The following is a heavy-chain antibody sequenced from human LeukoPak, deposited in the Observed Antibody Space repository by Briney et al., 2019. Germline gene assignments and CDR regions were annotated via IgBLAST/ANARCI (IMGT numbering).Heavy chain of an antibody. CDR2: IYHSGST. Sequence: SETLSLTCTVSGGSISSGGYYWSWIRQPPGKGLEWIGYIYHSGSTYYNPSLKSRVTISVDRSKNQFSLKLSSVTAADTAVYYCARGRDYGDYAFDYWGQGTLVTVSS. V-gene: IGHV4-30-2*01. CDR1: GGSISSGGYY. J-gene: IGHJ4*02. D-gene: IGHD4-17*01. CDR3: ARGRDYGDYAFDY.